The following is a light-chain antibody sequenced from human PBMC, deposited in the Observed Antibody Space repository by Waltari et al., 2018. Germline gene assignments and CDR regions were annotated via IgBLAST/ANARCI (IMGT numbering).Light chain of an antibody. J-gene: IGKJ1*01. Sequence: ELVLTQSPGTLSLSPGERVTLSCRASQSIGRYLVWYQQKPGQAPRLLIYGASSRAAGIPDRFSGSGSGTDFSLTISRLEPEDFAVYYCQNHERLPAVFGQGTKVEIK. CDR2: GAS. V-gene: IGKV3-20*01. CDR1: QSIGRY. CDR3: QNHERLPAV.